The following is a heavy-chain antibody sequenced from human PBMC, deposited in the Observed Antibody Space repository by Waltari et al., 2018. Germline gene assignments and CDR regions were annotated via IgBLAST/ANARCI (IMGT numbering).Heavy chain of an antibody. Sequence: EVQLLESGGGLVQPGGSLRLSCAASGFTFSSYGMTWVRQAPGKGLEWVSGISGSTDNTNYSDSVKGRFTIAGEMSKTTLYLQMNSLRAEDTAIYYCAKDMTIFDASDIWGQGTMVTVSS. CDR3: AKDMTIFDASDI. CDR1: GFTFSSYG. J-gene: IGHJ3*02. D-gene: IGHD3-3*01. CDR2: ISGSTDNT. V-gene: IGHV3-23*01.